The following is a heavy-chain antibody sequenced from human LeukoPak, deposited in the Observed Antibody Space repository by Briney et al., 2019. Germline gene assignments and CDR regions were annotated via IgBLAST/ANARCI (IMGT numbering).Heavy chain of an antibody. CDR2: IIPIFGTA. CDR3: ATLAVAGDYYFDY. Sequence: ASVKVSCKASGGTFSSYAMSWVRQAPGQGLEWMGGIIPIFGTANYAQKFQGRVTITTDESTSTAYMELSSLRSEDTAVYYCATLAVAGDYYFDYWGQGTLVTVSS. J-gene: IGHJ4*02. D-gene: IGHD6-19*01. V-gene: IGHV1-69*05. CDR1: GGTFSSYA.